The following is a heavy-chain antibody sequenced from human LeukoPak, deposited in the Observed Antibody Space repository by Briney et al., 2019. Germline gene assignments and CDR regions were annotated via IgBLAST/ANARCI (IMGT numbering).Heavy chain of an antibody. CDR2: INSDGTNT. CDR1: GFTFSSYW. J-gene: IGHJ3*01. Sequence: GGSLRPSCAASGFTFSSYWMHWARQDPAKGLVWVSRINSDGTNTIYADSVKGRFTISRDNAKNTLYLQMNSLRAEDSAVYYCASGVTIWLGNAFDLWGQGTMVTVS. CDR3: ASGVTIWLGNAFDL. V-gene: IGHV3-74*01. D-gene: IGHD3-3*01.